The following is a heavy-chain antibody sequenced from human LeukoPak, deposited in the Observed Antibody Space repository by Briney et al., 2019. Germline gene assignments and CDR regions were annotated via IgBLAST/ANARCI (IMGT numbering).Heavy chain of an antibody. CDR2: INHSGSTT. J-gene: IGHJ4*02. CDR3: ARRRWGYGSGSYDY. Sequence: SGTLSLTCDVSGGSISSSNWWSWVRQPPGKGLEWIGEINHSGSTTNYNPSLKNRVTISVDMSKSQFSLKLISVTAADAAVYYCARRRWGYGSGSYDYWGQGTLVTVSS. V-gene: IGHV4-4*02. D-gene: IGHD3-10*01. CDR1: GGSISSSNW.